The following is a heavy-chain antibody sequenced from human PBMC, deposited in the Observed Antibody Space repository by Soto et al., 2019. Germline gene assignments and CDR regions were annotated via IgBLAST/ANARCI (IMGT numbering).Heavy chain of an antibody. J-gene: IGHJ4*02. V-gene: IGHV3-30*03. CDR1: GFTFSNYG. Sequence: QVQLVESGGGVVQPGRSLRLSCAASGFTFSNYGMHWVRQAPGKGLEWVAVISYHGSDKYYADSVKGRFTISRDNSKNTLYLQMDSLRAEDTAVYYCAIDHLTTTVTTVGYWGQGTLVTVSS. D-gene: IGHD4-17*01. CDR2: ISYHGSDK. CDR3: AIDHLTTTVTTVGY.